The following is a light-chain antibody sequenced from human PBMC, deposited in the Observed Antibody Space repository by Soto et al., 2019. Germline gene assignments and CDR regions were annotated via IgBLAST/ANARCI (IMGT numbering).Light chain of an antibody. J-gene: IGKJ1*01. CDR3: QQYNTWPPWT. Sequence: IVMTQSPASLSVSPGERVTLSCRASQSISSNLAWYQYIVGQAPRLLIYSASTRATGIPARFSGSGSGTEFPLTISSLQSEDYAVYYCQQYNTWPPWTFGQGTKV. CDR1: QSISSN. V-gene: IGKV3-15*01. CDR2: SAS.